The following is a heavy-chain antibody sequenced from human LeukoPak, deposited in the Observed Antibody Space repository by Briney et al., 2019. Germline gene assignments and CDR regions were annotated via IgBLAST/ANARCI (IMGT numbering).Heavy chain of an antibody. CDR3: ARVNQTPRRPKGDCSSTSCYGYYYYGINV. V-gene: IGHV4-4*07. CDR2: IYTSGST. Sequence: SETLSLTCTVSGGSISSYYWSWIRQPAGKGLEWIGRIYTSGSTNYNPSLKSRVTMSVDTSKNQFSLKLSSVTAADTAVYYCARVNQTPRRPKGDCSSTSCYGYYYYGINVWGQGTTVTVSS. D-gene: IGHD2-2*01. CDR1: GGSISSYY. J-gene: IGHJ6*02.